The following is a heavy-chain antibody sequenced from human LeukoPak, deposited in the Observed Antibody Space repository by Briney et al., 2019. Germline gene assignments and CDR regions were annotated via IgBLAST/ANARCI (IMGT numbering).Heavy chain of an antibody. V-gene: IGHV3-30-3*01. CDR3: ARDHLYSPTNMDV. J-gene: IGHJ6*03. CDR1: GFTFSSYA. Sequence: PGGSLRLSCAASGFTFSSYAMHWVRQAPGKGLEWVAVISYDGSNKYYADSVKGRFTISRDNSKNTLYLQMNSLRAEDTAVYYCARDHLYSPTNMDVWGKGTTVTVSS. CDR2: ISYDGSNK. D-gene: IGHD1-26*01.